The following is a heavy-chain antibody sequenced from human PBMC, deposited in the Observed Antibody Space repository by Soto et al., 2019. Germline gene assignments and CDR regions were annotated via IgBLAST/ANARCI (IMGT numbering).Heavy chain of an antibody. V-gene: IGHV4-34*01. Sequence: SETLSLTCAVYGGSFSGYYWSWIHQPPGKGLEWIGEINHSGSTNYNPSLKSRVTISLDTSKNQFSLKLSSVTAADTAVYYCAIQSRSRYGDSHDGFFDYWGQGTLVTVSS. CDR2: INHSGST. CDR3: AIQSRSRYGDSHDGFFDY. J-gene: IGHJ4*02. CDR1: GGSFSGYY. D-gene: IGHD4-17*01.